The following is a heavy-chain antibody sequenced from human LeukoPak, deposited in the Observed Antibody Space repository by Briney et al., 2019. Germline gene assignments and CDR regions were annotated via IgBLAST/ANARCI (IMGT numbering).Heavy chain of an antibody. CDR3: ARDGDTYGYYYYGLDV. J-gene: IGHJ6*02. V-gene: IGHV1-2*02. Sequence: GESLKIYCKGSGYTFTGYYMHWVRQAPGQGLEWMGWINPNSGGTKYAQTFKGRVTMTRDTSISTAYMELSSLRSDDTAVYYCARDGDTYGYYYYGLDVWGQGTTVTVSS. CDR1: GYTFTGYY. CDR2: INPNSGGT. D-gene: IGHD5-18*01.